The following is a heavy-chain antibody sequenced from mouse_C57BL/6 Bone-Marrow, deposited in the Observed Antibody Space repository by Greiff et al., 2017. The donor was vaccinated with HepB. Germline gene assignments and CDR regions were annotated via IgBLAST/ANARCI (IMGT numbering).Heavy chain of an antibody. V-gene: IGHV1-81*01. CDR1: GYTFTSYG. CDR3: ARWFDSNWYFDV. J-gene: IGHJ1*03. CDR2: IYPRSGNT. Sequence: VKLVESGAELARPGASVKLSCKASGYTFTSYGISWVKQRTGQGLEWIGEIYPRSGNTYYNEKFKGKATLTADKSSSTAYMELRSLTSEDSAVYFCARWFDSNWYFDVWGTGTTVTVSS. D-gene: IGHD2-2*01.